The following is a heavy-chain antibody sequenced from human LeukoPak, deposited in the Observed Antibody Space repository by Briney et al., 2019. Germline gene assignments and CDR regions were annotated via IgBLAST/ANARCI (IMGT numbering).Heavy chain of an antibody. Sequence: SETLSLTCAVYGGSFSGYYWSWIRQPPGKGLEWIGEINHSGSTNYNPSLKSRVTISVDTSKNQFSLKLSSVTAADTAVYYCARPIAAARYYYYYMDVWGKGTTVTVSS. CDR3: ARPIAAARYYYYYMDV. V-gene: IGHV4-34*01. CDR1: GGSFSGYY. J-gene: IGHJ6*03. D-gene: IGHD6-13*01. CDR2: INHSGST.